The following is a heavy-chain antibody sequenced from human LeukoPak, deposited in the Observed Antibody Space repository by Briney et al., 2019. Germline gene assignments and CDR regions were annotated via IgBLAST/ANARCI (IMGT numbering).Heavy chain of an antibody. Sequence: GGSLRLSCAASGFTFSTYSLTWVRQAPGKGLEWVSAISSGGDITYYADSVKGRFTISRDNSKNTLYLQRNNLRAGDTAAYYCAKGKIPNIMGGNGIDVWGQGTTVTVSS. D-gene: IGHD5-12*01. J-gene: IGHJ6*02. CDR1: GFTFSTYS. V-gene: IGHV3-23*01. CDR2: ISSGGDIT. CDR3: AKGKIPNIMGGNGIDV.